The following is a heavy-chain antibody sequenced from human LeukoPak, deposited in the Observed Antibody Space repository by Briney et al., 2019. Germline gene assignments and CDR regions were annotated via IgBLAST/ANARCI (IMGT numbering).Heavy chain of an antibody. V-gene: IGHV3-21*01. D-gene: IGHD1-14*01. Sequence: GGSLRLSCAASGFTFSSYSMNWVRQAPGKGLEWVSSISSSSSYIYYADSVKGRFTISRDSAKNSLYLQMNSLRAEDTAVYYCARVGIPRSPEPYYFDYWGQGTLVTVSS. CDR1: GFTFSSYS. J-gene: IGHJ4*02. CDR2: ISSSSSYI. CDR3: ARVGIPRSPEPYYFDY.